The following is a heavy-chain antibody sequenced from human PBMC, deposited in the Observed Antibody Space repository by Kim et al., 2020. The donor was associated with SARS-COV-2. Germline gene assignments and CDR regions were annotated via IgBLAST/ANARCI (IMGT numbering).Heavy chain of an antibody. V-gene: IGHV4-34*01. CDR3: ARAGYYGSGAYFDY. CDR2: INHSGST. Sequence: SETLSLTCAVYGGSFSGYYWSWIRQPPGKGLEWIGEINHSGSTNYNPSLKSRVTISVDTSKNQFSLKLSSVTAADTAVYYCARAGYYGSGAYFDYWGQGTLVTVSS. CDR1: GGSFSGYY. D-gene: IGHD3-10*01. J-gene: IGHJ4*02.